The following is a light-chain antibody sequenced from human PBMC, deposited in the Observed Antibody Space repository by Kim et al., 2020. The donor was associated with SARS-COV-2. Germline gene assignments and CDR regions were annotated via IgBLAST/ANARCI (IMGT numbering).Light chain of an antibody. V-gene: IGLV3-27*01. CDR2: KDT. CDR3: YSAPDKTLWGV. J-gene: IGLJ3*02. Sequence: SYDLTQPPSLSVSPGQTARITCSGDVLTKQYARWFQQKPGQAALLLIHKDTERPSSIPERFSGSSSGTTVTLTISAAQVEDEADYYCYSAPDKTLWGVFGGGTQLTVL. CDR1: VLTKQY.